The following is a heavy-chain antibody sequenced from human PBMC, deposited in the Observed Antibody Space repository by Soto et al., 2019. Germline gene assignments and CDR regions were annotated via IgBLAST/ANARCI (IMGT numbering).Heavy chain of an antibody. D-gene: IGHD3-22*01. J-gene: IGHJ4*02. CDR3: AKDPIVVVTPRLFDY. CDR2: ISGSGGST. Sequence: EVQLLESGGGLVQPGGSLRLSCAASGFTFSSYAMSWVLQAPGKGLEWVSAISGSGGSTYYADSVKGRFTISRDNSKNTLYLQMNSLRAEDTAVYYCAKDPIVVVTPRLFDYWGQGTLVTVSS. V-gene: IGHV3-23*01. CDR1: GFTFSSYA.